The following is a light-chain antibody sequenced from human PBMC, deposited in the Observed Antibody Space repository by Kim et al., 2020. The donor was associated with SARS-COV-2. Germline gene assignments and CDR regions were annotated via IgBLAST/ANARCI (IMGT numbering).Light chain of an antibody. CDR3: CSYAGSSTFVV. Sequence: HSLPISCTGTSSDVGNSNLVSWYRQRPGKAPKLIIFEVSKRPSGVSNRFSGSKSGDTASLTISGLQAEDESDYYCCSYAGSSTFVVFGGGTQLTVL. CDR2: EVS. V-gene: IGLV2-23*02. CDR1: SSDVGNSNL. J-gene: IGLJ2*01.